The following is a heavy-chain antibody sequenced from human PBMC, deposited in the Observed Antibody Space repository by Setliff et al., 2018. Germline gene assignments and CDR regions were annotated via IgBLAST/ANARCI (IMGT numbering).Heavy chain of an antibody. CDR1: GGSISSSSYY. V-gene: IGHV4-39*07. CDR3: ARVKIAILPAAIDY. D-gene: IGHD2-2*01. J-gene: IGHJ4*02. Sequence: LSLTCTVSGGSISSSSYYWGWIRQPPGKGLEWIGSIYYSGSTYYNPSLKSRVTISVDTSKNQFSLKLSPVTAADTAVYYCARVKIAILPAAIDYWGQGTLVT. CDR2: IYYSGST.